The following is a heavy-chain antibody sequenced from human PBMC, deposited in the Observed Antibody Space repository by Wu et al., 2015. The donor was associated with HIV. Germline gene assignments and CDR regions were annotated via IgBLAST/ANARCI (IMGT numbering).Heavy chain of an antibody. CDR1: GGTFSSYA. J-gene: IGHJ4*02. CDR2: IIPIFGTA. V-gene: IGHV1-69*05. D-gene: IGHD3-10*01. CDR3: ARDREGGSGSLLPLTY. Sequence: QVQLVQSGAEVKKPGSSVKVSCKASGGTFSSYAISWVRQAPGQGLEWMGGIIPIFGTANYAQKFQGRVTITTDESTSTAYMELSSLRSEDTAVYYCARDREGGSGSLLPLTYWGQGNAGHRLL.